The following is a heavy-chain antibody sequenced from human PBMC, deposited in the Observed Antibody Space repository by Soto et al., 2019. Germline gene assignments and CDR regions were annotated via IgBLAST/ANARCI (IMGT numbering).Heavy chain of an antibody. Sequence: GWSLRLSCASSGFTFSGSAMHWVRQASGKGLEWVGRIRSKANSYATAYAASVKGRFTISRDDSKNTAYLQMNSLKTEDTAVYYCTRTIAVAGTLYFQHWGQGTLVTVS. V-gene: IGHV3-73*01. CDR2: IRSKANSYAT. CDR1: GFTFSGSA. CDR3: TRTIAVAGTLYFQH. D-gene: IGHD6-19*01. J-gene: IGHJ1*01.